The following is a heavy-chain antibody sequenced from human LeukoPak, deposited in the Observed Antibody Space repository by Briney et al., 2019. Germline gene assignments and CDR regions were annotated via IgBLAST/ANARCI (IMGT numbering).Heavy chain of an antibody. J-gene: IGHJ6*03. CDR1: GVTFSSYA. CDR3: AKSGPPGSYSLDYYYYYMDV. Sequence: GGALRVSCAESGVTFSSYAMSWGRQAPGKGREWGSAISGSGGSTHYADSVKGRFTMPREYSNNSLYLQMNSLRAEDTAVYYCAKSGPPGSYSLDYYYYYMDVWGKGTTVTVSS. V-gene: IGHV3-23*01. CDR2: ISGSGGST. D-gene: IGHD3-10*01.